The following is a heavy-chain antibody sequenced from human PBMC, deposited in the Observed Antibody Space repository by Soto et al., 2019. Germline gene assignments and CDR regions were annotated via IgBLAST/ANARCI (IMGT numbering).Heavy chain of an antibody. J-gene: IGHJ5*02. CDR3: ARGSDGVWNWFDP. D-gene: IGHD2-21*02. V-gene: IGHV4-30-2*01. Sequence: SETLSLTCAVSGGSISSGLYSWSWIRQPPGQGLEWIGYIYNSGNTYYNPSLMSRVTISVDRSQNHFSLKLTSVTAADTAVYYCARGSDGVWNWFDPWGQGSQGTVPS. CDR2: IYNSGNT. CDR1: GGSISSGLYS.